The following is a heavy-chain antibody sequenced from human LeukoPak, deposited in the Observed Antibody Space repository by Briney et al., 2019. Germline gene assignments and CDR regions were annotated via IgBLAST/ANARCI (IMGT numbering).Heavy chain of an antibody. CDR1: GGSIRGYY. CDR2: IYYSGST. J-gene: IGHJ4*02. D-gene: IGHD3-10*01. CDR3: ARYGSGTYPRFDY. Sequence: SGTLSLTCTVSGGSIRGYYWSWIRQPPGKGLEWIEYIYYSGSTNYNPSLQSRVTISVDTSKNQFSLNLTSVTAADTAVYYCARYGSGTYPRFDYWGQGILVTVSS. V-gene: IGHV4-59*08.